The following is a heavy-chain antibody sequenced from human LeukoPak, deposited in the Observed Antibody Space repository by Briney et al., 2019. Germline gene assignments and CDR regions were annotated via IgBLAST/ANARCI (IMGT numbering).Heavy chain of an antibody. CDR1: GFTFSSYE. Sequence: KTGGSLRLSCAASGFTFSSYEMNWVRQAPGKGLEWVSSISSSSSYIYYADSVKGRFTISRDNAKNSLYLQMNSLRAEDTAAYYCARDRGIDFDYWGQGTLVTVSS. D-gene: IGHD3-10*01. CDR3: ARDRGIDFDY. J-gene: IGHJ4*02. CDR2: ISSSSSYI. V-gene: IGHV3-21*01.